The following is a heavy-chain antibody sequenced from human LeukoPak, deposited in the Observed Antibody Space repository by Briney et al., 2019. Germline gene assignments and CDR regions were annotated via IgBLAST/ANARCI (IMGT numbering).Heavy chain of an antibody. J-gene: IGHJ5*02. D-gene: IGHD3-10*01. CDR3: ARHVGFITMVRGVINNNWFDP. Sequence: SETLSLTCTVSGGSISSSSYYWGWIRQPPGKGLEWIGSIYYSGSTYYNPSLKSRVTISVDTSKKQCSLKLSSVTAADTAVYYCARHVGFITMVRGVINNNWFDPWGQGTLVTVSS. V-gene: IGHV4-39*01. CDR2: IYYSGST. CDR1: GGSISSSSYY.